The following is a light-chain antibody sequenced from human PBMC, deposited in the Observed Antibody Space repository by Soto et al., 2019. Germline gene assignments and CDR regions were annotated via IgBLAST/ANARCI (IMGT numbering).Light chain of an antibody. J-gene: IGKJ4*01. CDR3: QQSYGIPLT. Sequence: DMEMTQSPLSLSASVGDRVTITCRASQSISNYLNWYQHKPGKVPKLLIYAASSLQSGVPTRFSGSGSGTDFTITINSRQPENFATYYCQQSYGIPLTFGGGTKSEIK. CDR2: AAS. V-gene: IGKV1-39*01. CDR1: QSISNY.